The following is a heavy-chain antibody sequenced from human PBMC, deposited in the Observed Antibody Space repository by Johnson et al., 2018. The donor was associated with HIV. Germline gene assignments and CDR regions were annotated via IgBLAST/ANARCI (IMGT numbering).Heavy chain of an antibody. V-gene: IGHV3-30*04. CDR1: GFTFSSYG. CDR3: ARDRRYYGSGSYGGAFDI. D-gene: IGHD3-10*01. CDR2: ISYDGSNK. Sequence: QVQLVESGGGVVQPGRSLRLSCAASGFTFSSYGMHWVRQAPGKGLEWMAVISYDGSNKYYADSVKGRFTISRDNSKNTLYLQMNSLRAEDTALYYCARDRRYYGSGSYGGAFDIWGQGTMVSVSS. J-gene: IGHJ3*02.